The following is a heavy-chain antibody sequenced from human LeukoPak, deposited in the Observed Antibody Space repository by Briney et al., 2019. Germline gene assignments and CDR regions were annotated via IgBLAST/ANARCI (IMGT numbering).Heavy chain of an antibody. CDR1: GFTFSSYW. CDR2: IKQDGSEK. D-gene: IGHD6-13*01. Sequence: GGSLRLSCAASGFTFSSYWMSWVRQAPGKGLEWVANIKQDGSEKYYVDSVEGRFTISRDNAKNSLYLQMNSLRAEDTAVYYCARDIAAAGDAFDIWGQGTMVTVSS. J-gene: IGHJ3*02. CDR3: ARDIAAAGDAFDI. V-gene: IGHV3-7*01.